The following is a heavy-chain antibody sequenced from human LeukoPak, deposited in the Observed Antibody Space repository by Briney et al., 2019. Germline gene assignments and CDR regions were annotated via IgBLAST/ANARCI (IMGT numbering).Heavy chain of an antibody. CDR2: IHQSGNS. CDR3: ARGRYYYGSGSYYNLFFDY. D-gene: IGHD3-10*01. V-gene: IGHV4-59*02. J-gene: IGHJ4*02. Sequence: PSETLSLTCTVSGASVTDYYWSWIRQSPGKGLEWISYIHQSGNSDYNPSLRSRVTTSLDTSKNQFSLKLSSVTAADTAVYYCARGRYYYGSGSYYNLFFDYWGQGILVTVSS. CDR1: GASVTDYY.